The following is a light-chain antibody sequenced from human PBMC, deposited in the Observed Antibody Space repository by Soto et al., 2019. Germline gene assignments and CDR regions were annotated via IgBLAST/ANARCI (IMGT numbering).Light chain of an antibody. CDR3: QQYGTSPWT. V-gene: IGKV3-20*01. CDR1: QSVSSGY. J-gene: IGKJ1*01. Sequence: EVVLTPSPGTLSLSPGERATLSCRASQSVSSGYLAWYQQKPGQAPRLLIYGVSSRATGIPVRFSGSGSGTDFTLTISRLEPEDFVVYYCQQYGTSPWTFGQGTKVDIK. CDR2: GVS.